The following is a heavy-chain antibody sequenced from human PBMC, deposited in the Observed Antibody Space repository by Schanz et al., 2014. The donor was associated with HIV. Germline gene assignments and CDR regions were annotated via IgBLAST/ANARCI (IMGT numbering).Heavy chain of an antibody. V-gene: IGHV3-9*01. Sequence: EVQLVESGGGLVQPGRSLRLSCAASGFTFDDYAMHWVRQTPGRGLEWVSGITWNSGKKGYAKSVKGRFTISRDNAKNALYLHMNSLRPEDTALYFCAKDSSSVSPSLYGLDVWGQGTTVTVSS. J-gene: IGHJ6*02. D-gene: IGHD6-19*01. CDR1: GFTFDDYA. CDR2: ITWNSGKK. CDR3: AKDSSSVSPSLYGLDV.